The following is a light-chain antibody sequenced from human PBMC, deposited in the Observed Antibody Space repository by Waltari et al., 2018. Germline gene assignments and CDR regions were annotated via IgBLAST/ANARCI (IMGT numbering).Light chain of an antibody. Sequence: DIQMTQSPSSLSASVGDRVTITCQASQAISNHLNWYQHKPGKAPDLLISSASTLQSGVPSRFSGSGSGTDFTLSIDTLQPEDFATYFCQQSYSRPLFTFGPGTKVYL. CDR2: SAS. J-gene: IGKJ3*01. V-gene: IGKV1-39*01. CDR1: QAISNH. CDR3: QQSYSRPLFT.